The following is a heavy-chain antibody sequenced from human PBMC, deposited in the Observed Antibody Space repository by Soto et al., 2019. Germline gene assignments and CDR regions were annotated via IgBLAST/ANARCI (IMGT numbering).Heavy chain of an antibody. J-gene: IGHJ6*02. CDR2: ISGSGGST. Sequence: EVQLLESGGGLVQPGGSLRLSCAASGFTFSSYAMSWVRQAPGKGLEWVSAISGSGGSTYYADSVKGRFTISRDNSKNTLYLKMNSLRAEDTAVYYCAKGGSTSRGPYYYGMDVWGQGTTVTVSS. V-gene: IGHV3-23*01. D-gene: IGHD2-2*01. CDR3: AKGGSTSRGPYYYGMDV. CDR1: GFTFSSYA.